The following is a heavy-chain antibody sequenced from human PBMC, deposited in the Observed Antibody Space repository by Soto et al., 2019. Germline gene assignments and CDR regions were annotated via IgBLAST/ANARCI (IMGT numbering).Heavy chain of an antibody. CDR3: AHFDWLPY. CDR2: VYYDGTT. D-gene: IGHD3-9*01. CDR1: GGSISSSTFY. Sequence: PSETLSLTCTVSGGSISSSTFYLGWIRQPPGKGLEWIGSVYYDGTTYYNPSLRSRVTISVDTSKNQFSLKMSSVTAADTAAYYCAHFDWLPYWGQGTLVTVSS. V-gene: IGHV4-39*01. J-gene: IGHJ4*02.